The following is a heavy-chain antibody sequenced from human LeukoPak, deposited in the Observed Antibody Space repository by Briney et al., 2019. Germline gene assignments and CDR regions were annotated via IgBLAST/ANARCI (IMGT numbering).Heavy chain of an antibody. D-gene: IGHD1-26*01. CDR2: ISSSGSGGNT. V-gene: IGHV3-23*01. CDR1: GFTYSNVW. CDR3: AKDRTVGASYWYFDL. J-gene: IGHJ2*01. Sequence: PGGSLRLSCAASGFTYSNVWMNWVRQAPGKGLEWVSGISSSGSGGNTYYADSVKGRFTISRDSSKNTLFLQMNTLGAEDTAIYYCAKDRTVGASYWYFDLWGRGTLVTVSS.